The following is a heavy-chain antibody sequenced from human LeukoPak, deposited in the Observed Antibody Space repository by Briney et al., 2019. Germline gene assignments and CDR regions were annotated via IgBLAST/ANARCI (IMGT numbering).Heavy chain of an antibody. Sequence: PSETLSLTCTVSGYSISTGYYWGWIRQPPGKGLEWIGNIFYSGSTYYSPSLRSRVTISLDTSRNQFSLKLNSVTAADTAVYYCAKSNGYGLVDIWGQGTMVTVSS. J-gene: IGHJ3*02. V-gene: IGHV4-38-2*02. CDR1: GYSISTGYY. CDR3: AKSNGYGLVDI. D-gene: IGHD3-10*01. CDR2: IFYSGST.